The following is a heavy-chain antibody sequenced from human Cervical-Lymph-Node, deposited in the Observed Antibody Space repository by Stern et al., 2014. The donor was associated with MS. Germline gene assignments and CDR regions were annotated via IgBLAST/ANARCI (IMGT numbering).Heavy chain of an antibody. J-gene: IGHJ4*02. CDR3: ARHVQGFDY. V-gene: IGHV5-51*01. Sequence: VLLVQSGAEVKKPGESLKISCKLSGYSFTIYYIACVRQMPGKGLEWMGVIYPYDSDTTYSPSFQGQVTISADKSITTAYLQWSSLRASDTAMYYCARHVQGFDYWGQGTLVTVSS. CDR2: IYPYDSDT. CDR1: GYSFTIYY.